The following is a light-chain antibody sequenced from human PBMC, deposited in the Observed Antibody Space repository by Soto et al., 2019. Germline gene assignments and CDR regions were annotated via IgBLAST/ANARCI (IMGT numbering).Light chain of an antibody. Sequence: QSALTQPPSASGSPGQSVAISCTGTSSDVGGYNYVSWYQQHPGKAPKLMIYEVNKRPSGVPDRFSGSKSGNTASLTVSGLQAEDEPDYSCSSYAGSSKVFGTGTKATVL. CDR3: SSYAGSSKV. CDR1: SSDVGGYNY. CDR2: EVN. J-gene: IGLJ1*01. V-gene: IGLV2-8*01.